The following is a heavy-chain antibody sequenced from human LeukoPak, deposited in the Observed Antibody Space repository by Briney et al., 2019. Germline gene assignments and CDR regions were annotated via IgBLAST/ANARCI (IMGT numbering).Heavy chain of an antibody. J-gene: IGHJ4*02. CDR1: GFTFSDYW. Sequence: PGGSLRLSCAASGFTFSDYWMSWVRQAPGKGLEWVANIKQDGSEKYYVDSVKGRFIISRDNARNSLSLQMKSLRAEDTAVYFCARFRVTRYNSGYYSGYFDYWGQGTLVTVSS. V-gene: IGHV3-7*01. CDR3: ARFRVTRYNSGYYSGYFDY. D-gene: IGHD5-12*01. CDR2: IKQDGSEK.